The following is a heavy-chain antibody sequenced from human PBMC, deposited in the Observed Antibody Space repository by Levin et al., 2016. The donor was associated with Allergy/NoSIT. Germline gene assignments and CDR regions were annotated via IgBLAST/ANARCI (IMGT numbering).Heavy chain of an antibody. D-gene: IGHD3-10*01. J-gene: IGHJ4*02. CDR2: VRSKVYGGTT. Sequence: GGSLRLSCTTSGFNFGNHAMSWVRQAPGKGLDWVGLVRSKVYGGTTEYAASVKGRFTISRDDSKTIVYLQMNSLETEDTAVYYCACSGSGTVDFWGQGTLVTVSS. V-gene: IGHV3-49*04. CDR1: GFNFGNHA. CDR3: ACSGSGTVDF.